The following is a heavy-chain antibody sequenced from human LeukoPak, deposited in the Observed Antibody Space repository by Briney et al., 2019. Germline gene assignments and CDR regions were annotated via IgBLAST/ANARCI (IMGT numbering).Heavy chain of an antibody. J-gene: IGHJ3*02. D-gene: IGHD3-22*01. Sequence: SETLSLTCTVSGGSVNIYYWTWARQPAGKALEWIGRISTSGSSHYNPSLKSRVTMSVDTPKNQFSLKLSSVTAADTALYYCARDRAVVNAIGGVFDIWGQGTMVTVSS. V-gene: IGHV4-4*07. CDR1: GGSVNIYY. CDR2: ISTSGSS. CDR3: ARDRAVVNAIGGVFDI.